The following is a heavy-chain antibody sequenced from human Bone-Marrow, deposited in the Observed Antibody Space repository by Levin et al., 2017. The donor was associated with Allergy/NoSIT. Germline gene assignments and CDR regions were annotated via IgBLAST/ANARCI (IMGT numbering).Heavy chain of an antibody. J-gene: IGHJ6*02. CDR2: ISDDDDGSRK. D-gene: IGHD3-22*01. CDR1: GFIFSRSA. Sequence: GESLKISCEASGFIFSRSAMNWVRQAPGKGQEWVALISDDDDGSRKYYADFVKGRFTISRDNSKSTVYLQINNMNSEDTAVYYCARDHAGYDSGGYHRSNFYSLDVWGQGTSVTVS. V-gene: IGHV3-30*03. CDR3: ARDHAGYDSGGYHRSNFYSLDV.